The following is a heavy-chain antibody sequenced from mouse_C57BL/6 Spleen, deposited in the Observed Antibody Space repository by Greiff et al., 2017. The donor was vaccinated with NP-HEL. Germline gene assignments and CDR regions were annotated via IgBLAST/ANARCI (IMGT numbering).Heavy chain of an antibody. D-gene: IGHD1-1*01. CDR3: ARQSYYGSSYDAMDY. J-gene: IGHJ4*01. CDR1: GYTFTDYY. Sequence: QVQLQQSGAELVRPGASVKLSCMASGYTFTDYYINWVKQRPGQGLEWIARIYPGSGNTYYNEKFKGKATLTAEKSSSTAYMQLSSLTSEDSAVYFCARQSYYGSSYDAMDYWGQGTSVTVSS. V-gene: IGHV1-76*01. CDR2: IYPGSGNT.